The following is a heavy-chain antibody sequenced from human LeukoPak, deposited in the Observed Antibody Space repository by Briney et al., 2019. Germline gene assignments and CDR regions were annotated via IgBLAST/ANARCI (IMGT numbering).Heavy chain of an antibody. CDR1: GYTFINYA. V-gene: IGHV1-18*01. CDR2: VTTGSGNT. J-gene: IGHJ4*02. Sequence: ASVKVSCKTSGYTFINYAVSWVRQAPGQGLEWMGWVTTGSGNTNYAQKFQGRVTLTTDTSTTTAYMELNNLRSDDTAVYYCARGFLPSIAAAGNWGQGTLVTVSS. CDR3: ARGFLPSIAAAGN. D-gene: IGHD6-13*01.